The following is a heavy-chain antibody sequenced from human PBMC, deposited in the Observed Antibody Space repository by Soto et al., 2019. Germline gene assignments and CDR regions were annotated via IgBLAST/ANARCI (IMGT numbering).Heavy chain of an antibody. J-gene: IGHJ4*02. CDR1: GYTFTSYG. CDR2: ISAYNGNT. V-gene: IGHV1-18*04. Sequence: GTSVKVTCKASGYTFTSYGISWVRQAPGQGLEWMGWISAYNGNTNYAQKLQGRVTMTTDTSTSTAYMELRSLRSDDTAVYYCARYHDSSGYYYFDYWGQGTLVTVSS. D-gene: IGHD3-22*01. CDR3: ARYHDSSGYYYFDY.